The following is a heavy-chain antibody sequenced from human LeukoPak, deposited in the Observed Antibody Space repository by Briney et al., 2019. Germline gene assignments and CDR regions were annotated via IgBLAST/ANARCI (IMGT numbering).Heavy chain of an antibody. CDR3: ARERYFDY. J-gene: IGHJ4*02. Sequence: GGSLRLSCAASGFTFSSYAMHWVRQAPGKGLEWVAVISYDGSNKYYADSVKGRFTISRDNSKNTLYLQMNSLRAEDTAVYYCARERYFDYWGQGTLVTVSS. CDR2: ISYDGSNK. CDR1: GFTFSSYA. V-gene: IGHV3-30-3*01.